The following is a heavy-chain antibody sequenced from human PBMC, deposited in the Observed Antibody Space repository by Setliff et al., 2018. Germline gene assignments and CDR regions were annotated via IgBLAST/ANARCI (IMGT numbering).Heavy chain of an antibody. V-gene: IGHV3-23*01. Sequence: GGSLRLSCAASGFTLNIYTMSWVRQAPRKGLEWVASFIAGDSSTIYADSVKGRFTIFGDISKNTLYLQLNSLRADDTAVYYCATVGAAPDFWGQGTLVTVSS. CDR1: GFTLNIYT. CDR2: FIAGDSST. D-gene: IGHD1-26*01. CDR3: ATVGAAPDF. J-gene: IGHJ4*02.